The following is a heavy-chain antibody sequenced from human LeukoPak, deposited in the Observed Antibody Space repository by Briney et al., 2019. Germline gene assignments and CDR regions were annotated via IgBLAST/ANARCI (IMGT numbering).Heavy chain of an antibody. J-gene: IGHJ4*02. V-gene: IGHV4-59*08. CDR2: IYYSGST. CDR1: GGSISSYY. CDR3: ARAVSGRFDY. D-gene: IGHD6-19*01. Sequence: SETLSLTCTVSGGSISSYYWSWIRQPPGKGLEWIGYIYYSGSTNYNPSLKSRVTISVDTSKNQFSLKLSSVTATDTAIYYCARAVSGRFDYWGQGTLVTVSS.